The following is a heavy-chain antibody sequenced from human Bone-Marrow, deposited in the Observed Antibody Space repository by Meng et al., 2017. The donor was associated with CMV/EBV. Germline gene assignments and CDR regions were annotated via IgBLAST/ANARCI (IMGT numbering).Heavy chain of an antibody. J-gene: IGHJ4*02. D-gene: IGHD2-2*01. V-gene: IGHV3-23*01. CDR3: AKGHIVVVPPALDN. CDR2: ISGSGGST. Sequence: GESLKISCAASGFTFSSYAMSWVRQAPGKGLEWVSAISGSGGSTYYADSVKGRFTISRDNSKNTLYLQMNSLRAEDTAVYFCAKGHIVVVPPALDNWGQGTLVTVSS. CDR1: GFTFSSYA.